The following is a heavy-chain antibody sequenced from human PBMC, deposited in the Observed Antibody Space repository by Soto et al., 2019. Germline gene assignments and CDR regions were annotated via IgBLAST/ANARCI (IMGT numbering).Heavy chain of an antibody. Sequence: SVKVSCKASGGTFSSYAISWVRQAPGQGLEWVGGIIPIFGTAHYAQKFQGRVTITADESTRTAYMELSSLRSEDTAVYDRASPRRGELSPLDYWGQGTLVTVSS. CDR2: IIPIFGTA. CDR3: ASPRRGELSPLDY. CDR1: GGTFSSYA. V-gene: IGHV1-69*13. D-gene: IGHD3-16*02. J-gene: IGHJ4*02.